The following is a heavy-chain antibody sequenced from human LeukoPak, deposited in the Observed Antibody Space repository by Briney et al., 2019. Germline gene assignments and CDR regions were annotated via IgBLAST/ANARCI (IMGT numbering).Heavy chain of an antibody. V-gene: IGHV4-59*11. CDR3: ATIKRGSTYGYFDF. CDR2: MFDTVST. CDR1: GASTASHY. Sequence: PSETLSLTCTVSGASTASHYWTWLRQPPGKELEWIASMFDTVSTKSNPSLKSRLTLSVDTSKKQLSLRLSSVTAADTAVYYCATIKRGSTYGYFDFWGQGIKVTVSS. D-gene: IGHD5-18*01. J-gene: IGHJ4*02.